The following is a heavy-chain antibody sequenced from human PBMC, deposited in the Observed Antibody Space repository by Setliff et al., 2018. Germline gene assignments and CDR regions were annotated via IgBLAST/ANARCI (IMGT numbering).Heavy chain of an antibody. CDR3: ARDGHNVYYFDY. CDR1: GFTFSNYV. J-gene: IGHJ4*02. CDR2: ITRDGINT. V-gene: IGHV3-30-3*01. D-gene: IGHD1-1*01. Sequence: GGSLRLSCAGSGFTFSNYVIYWVRQAPGKGLECVAVITRDGINTYYADSVKGRFTISRDNAKNTLYLQMNSLRAEDTAVYYCARDGHNVYYFDYWGLGTLVTVSS.